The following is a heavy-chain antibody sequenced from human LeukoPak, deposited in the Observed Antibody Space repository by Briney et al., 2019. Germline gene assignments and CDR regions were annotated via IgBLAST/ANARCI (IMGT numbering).Heavy chain of an antibody. CDR2: ISGSGADT. CDR1: GFTFSSYA. V-gene: IGHV3-23*01. J-gene: IGHJ6*03. D-gene: IGHD6-6*01. Sequence: GGSLRLSCAASGFTFSSYAMSWVRQAPGKGLEWISVISGSGADTYYADSVKGRFTISRDNSKNTLYLQMDSLRAEDTAIYYCAKDSTVGELVRGFYYYMDVWGKGTTVTVSS. CDR3: AKDSTVGELVRGFYYYMDV.